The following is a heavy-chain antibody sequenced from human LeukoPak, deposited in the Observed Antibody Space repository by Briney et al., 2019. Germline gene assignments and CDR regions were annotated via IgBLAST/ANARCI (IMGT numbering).Heavy chain of an antibody. CDR2: IYYSGST. J-gene: IGHJ4*02. CDR3: ATEGPYGSGSSSIDY. CDR1: GGSISSSSYY. Sequence: SETLSLTCTVSGGSISSSSYYWGWIRQPPGKGLEWIGSIYYSGSTYYNPSLKSRVTISVDTSKNQFSLKLSSVTAADTAVYYCATEGPYGSGSSSIDYWGKGTLVTVSS. D-gene: IGHD3-10*01. V-gene: IGHV4-39*01.